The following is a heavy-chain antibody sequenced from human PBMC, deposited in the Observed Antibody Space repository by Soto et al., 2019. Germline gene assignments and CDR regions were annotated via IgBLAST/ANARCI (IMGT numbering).Heavy chain of an antibody. D-gene: IGHD6-6*01. J-gene: IGHJ4*02. CDR3: TRGQEQLVPGCDY. CDR1: VFTFVDYA. V-gene: IGHV3-49*04. CDR2: IRSKAYGGTT. Sequence: GWSLRLSCTSSVFTFVDYAMSWVRQAPGKGLEWVGFIRSKAYGGTTEYAASVKGRFTISRDDSKSIADLQMNSLKTEYTAVYYCTRGQEQLVPGCDYWGQGPLATVAS.